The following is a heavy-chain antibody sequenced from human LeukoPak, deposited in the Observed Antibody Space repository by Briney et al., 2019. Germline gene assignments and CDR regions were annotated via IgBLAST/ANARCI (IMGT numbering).Heavy chain of an antibody. CDR3: ARARIVVVTRRETVRYFDY. CDR2: ISSSSSYI. CDR1: GFTFISYS. Sequence: PGGSLRLSCAASGFTFISYSMNWVRQAPGKGLEWVSSISSSSSYIYYADSVKGGFTTSKDNAKNSLYLQMNSLRAEDTAVYYCARARIVVVTRRETVRYFDYWGQGTLVTVSS. V-gene: IGHV3-21*01. J-gene: IGHJ4*02. D-gene: IGHD2-21*02.